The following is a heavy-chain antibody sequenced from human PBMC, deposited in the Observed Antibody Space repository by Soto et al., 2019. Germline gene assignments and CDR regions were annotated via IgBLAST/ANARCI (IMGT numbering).Heavy chain of an antibody. D-gene: IGHD4-17*01. V-gene: IGHV1-46*01. CDR1: GYTFTSYY. CDR2: INPSGGST. CDR3: ARDAPDYGDYDDY. J-gene: IGHJ4*02. Sequence: ASVKVSCKASGYTFTSYYMHCVRQSPGQGLEWMGIINPSGGSTSYAQKFQGRVTMTRDTSTSTVYMELSSLRSEDTAVYYCARDAPDYGDYDDYWGQGTLVTVSS.